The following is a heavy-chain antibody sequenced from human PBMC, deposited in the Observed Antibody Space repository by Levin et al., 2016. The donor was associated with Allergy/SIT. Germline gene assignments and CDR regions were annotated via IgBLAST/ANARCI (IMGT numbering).Heavy chain of an antibody. CDR1: GFTFSSYS. Sequence: GESLKISCAASGFTFSSYSMNWVRQAPGKGLEWVSYISSSSSTIYYADSVKGRFTISRDNAKNSLYLQMNSLRAEDTAVYYCARSTVPAAIYYYGMDVWGQGTTVTVSS. CDR3: ARSTVPAAIYYYGMDV. CDR2: ISSSSSTI. J-gene: IGHJ6*02. V-gene: IGHV3-48*01. D-gene: IGHD2-2*01.